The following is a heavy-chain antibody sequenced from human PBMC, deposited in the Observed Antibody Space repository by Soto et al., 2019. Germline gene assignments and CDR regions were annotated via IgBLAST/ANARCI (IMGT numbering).Heavy chain of an antibody. CDR2: MSGSGGTT. CDR3: ARGADDLTYGGYYFFYCMDV. D-gene: IGHD4-17*01. J-gene: IGHJ6*02. V-gene: IGHV3-23*01. CDR1: GFTFSSYA. Sequence: GGSLRLSCAASGFTFSSYATSLVRQAPGKGLECAAGMSGSGGTTYYADSVKGRFTISRDNSKNTLYLQMNSPRAEDTAVYYCARGADDLTYGGYYFFYCMDVWGQGTTVTVSS.